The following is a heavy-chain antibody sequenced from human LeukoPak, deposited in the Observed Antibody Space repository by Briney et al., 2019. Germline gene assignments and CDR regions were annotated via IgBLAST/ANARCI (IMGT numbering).Heavy chain of an antibody. J-gene: IGHJ4*02. Sequence: ASLKVSCKASGYTFTNYGINWVRQAPGQGLKWMGWISAYNGVTKSAQKLQGRVAMTTDTSTSTAYMELRNLRSGDTAVYYCARWDRGRNSELDYWGQGTLVIVSS. D-gene: IGHD1-26*01. CDR3: ARWDRGRNSELDY. CDR1: GYTFTNYG. CDR2: ISAYNGVT. V-gene: IGHV1-18*01.